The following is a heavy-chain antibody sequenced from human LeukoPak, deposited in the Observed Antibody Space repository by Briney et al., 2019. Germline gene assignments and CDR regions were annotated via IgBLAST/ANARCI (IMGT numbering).Heavy chain of an antibody. J-gene: IGHJ5*02. V-gene: IGHV4-34*01. Sequence: SETLSLTCAVYGGSFSGYSWSWIRQPPGKGLEWIGEINHSGSTNYNPSLKSRVTISVDTSKNQFSLKLSSVTAADTAVYYCARGLGPVAQKRYNWFDPWGQGTLVTVSS. CDR3: ARGLGPVAQKRYNWFDP. CDR2: INHSGST. CDR1: GGSFSGYS.